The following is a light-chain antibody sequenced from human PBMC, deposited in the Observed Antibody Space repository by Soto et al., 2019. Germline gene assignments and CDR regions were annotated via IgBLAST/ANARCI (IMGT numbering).Light chain of an antibody. Sequence: EIVLTQSPGTLSLSPGERATLSCRASQSVSVNSLAWYQQRGGQAPRPLIYAASTRATGVPDRFSGTGSGTDFALTISRLETDDSAVYYCQQYGGSPFTFGPGTKVDI. CDR1: QSVSVNS. V-gene: IGKV3-20*01. CDR2: AAS. J-gene: IGKJ3*01. CDR3: QQYGGSPFT.